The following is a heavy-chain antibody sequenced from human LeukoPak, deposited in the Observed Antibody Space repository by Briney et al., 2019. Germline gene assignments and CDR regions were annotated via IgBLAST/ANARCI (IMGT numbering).Heavy chain of an antibody. J-gene: IGHJ4*02. D-gene: IGHD6-6*01. CDR1: GLTFSNYG. CDR2: ISFDGSNK. CDR3: ARVRYSSSRYFDY. Sequence: GGSLRLSCVASGLTFSNYGMHWVRQAPGKGLEWVTEISFDGSNKHYVDSVKGRFTISRDNSKNTLYLQMNSLSAEDTAVYYCARVRYSSSRYFDYWGQGTLVTVSS. V-gene: IGHV3-30*03.